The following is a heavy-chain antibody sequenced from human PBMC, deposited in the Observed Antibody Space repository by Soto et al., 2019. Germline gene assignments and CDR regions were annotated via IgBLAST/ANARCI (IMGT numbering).Heavy chain of an antibody. V-gene: IGHV4-31*03. CDR3: ARGRVDCDFWSGYSPSGMDV. D-gene: IGHD3-3*01. CDR1: GGSISSGGYY. CDR2: IYYSGST. J-gene: IGHJ6*02. Sequence: PSETLSLTCTVSGGSISSGGYYWSWIRQHPGKGLEWIGYIYYSGSTYYNPSLKSRVTISVDTSKNQFSLKLSSVTAADTAVYYCARGRVDCDFWSGYSPSGMDVWGQGTTVTVSS.